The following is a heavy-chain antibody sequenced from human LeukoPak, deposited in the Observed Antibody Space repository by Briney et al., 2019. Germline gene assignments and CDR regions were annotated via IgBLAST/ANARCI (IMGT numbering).Heavy chain of an antibody. V-gene: IGHV3-33*01. D-gene: IGHD3-9*01. CDR3: ARGRRYFDWLLSDGFDY. CDR2: IWYDGSNK. J-gene: IGHJ4*02. CDR1: GFTLSSYG. Sequence: PGRSLRLSCAASGFTLSSYGMHWVRQAPGKGLEWVAVIWYDGSNKYYADSVKGRFTISRDNSKNTLYLQMNSLRAEDTAVYYCARGRRYFDWLLSDGFDYWGQGTLVTVSS.